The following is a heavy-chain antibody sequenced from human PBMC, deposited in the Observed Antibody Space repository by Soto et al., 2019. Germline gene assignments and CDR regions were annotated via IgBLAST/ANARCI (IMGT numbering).Heavy chain of an antibody. D-gene: IGHD6-19*01. Sequence: GASVKVSCEASGGTFSSYTISWVRQAPGQGLEWMGRLIPILGIANYAQKFQGRVTITADKSTSTAYMELSSLRSEDTAVYYCARDSAVAGTEAVDYWGQGTLVTVS. J-gene: IGHJ4*02. CDR1: GGTFSSYT. V-gene: IGHV1-69*04. CDR3: ARDSAVAGTEAVDY. CDR2: LIPILGIA.